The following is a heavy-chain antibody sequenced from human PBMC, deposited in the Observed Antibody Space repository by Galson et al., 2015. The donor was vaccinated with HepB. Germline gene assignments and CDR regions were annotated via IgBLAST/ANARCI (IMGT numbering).Heavy chain of an antibody. CDR3: ARHYRHDILTENWFDP. J-gene: IGHJ5*02. CDR1: GYSFTSYW. CDR2: IYPGDSDT. D-gene: IGHD3-9*01. V-gene: IGHV5-51*01. Sequence: QSGAEVKKPGESLKISCKGSGYSFTSYWIGWVRQMPGKGLEWMGIIYPGDSDTRYSPSFQGQVTISADKSISTAYLQWSSLKASDTAMYYCARHYRHDILTENWFDPWGQGTPVTVSS.